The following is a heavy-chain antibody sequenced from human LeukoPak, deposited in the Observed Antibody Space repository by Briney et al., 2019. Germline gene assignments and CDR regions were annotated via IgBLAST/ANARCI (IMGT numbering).Heavy chain of an antibody. V-gene: IGHV1-69*13. Sequence: SVKVSCKASGGTFSSYAISWARQAPGQGLEWMGGIIPIFGTANYAQKFQGRVTITADESTSTAYMELSSLRSEDTAVYYCARGLTYYDFWSGSNGFDPWGQGTLVTVSS. CDR3: ARGLTYYDFWSGSNGFDP. D-gene: IGHD3-3*01. CDR2: IIPIFGTA. J-gene: IGHJ5*02. CDR1: GGTFSSYA.